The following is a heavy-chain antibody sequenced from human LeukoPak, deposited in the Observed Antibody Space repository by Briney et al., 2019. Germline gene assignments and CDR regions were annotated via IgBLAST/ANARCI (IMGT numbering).Heavy chain of an antibody. Sequence: SQTLSLTCAISGDSVSSNRTAWNWIRQSPSRGLEWLGKTYYRSKWYTDYAVSVKSRITINPDTSKNQFSLKLTSVTAADTAVYYCARLLAYSSSWGPFDYWGQGTLVTVSS. CDR3: ARLLAYSSSWGPFDY. D-gene: IGHD6-13*01. CDR1: GDSVSSNRTA. J-gene: IGHJ4*02. V-gene: IGHV6-1*01. CDR2: TYYRSKWYT.